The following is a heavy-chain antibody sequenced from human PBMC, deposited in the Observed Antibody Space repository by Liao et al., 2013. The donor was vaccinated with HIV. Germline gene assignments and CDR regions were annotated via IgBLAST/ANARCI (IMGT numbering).Heavy chain of an antibody. J-gene: IGHJ4*01. CDR2: IYYSGTT. V-gene: IGHV4-30-4*08. CDR1: GGSISSADYY. Sequence: QVQLQESGPGLVKPSQTLSLKCNVSGGSISSADYYWTWIRQPPGKGLEWIGYIYYSGTTHYNPSLKSRLTMSLDTSKNQFSLKVSSVTAADTAVYYCARGNGGYNSPFDYWGRGTLVTVSS. D-gene: IGHD3-22*01. CDR3: ARGNGGYNSPFDY.